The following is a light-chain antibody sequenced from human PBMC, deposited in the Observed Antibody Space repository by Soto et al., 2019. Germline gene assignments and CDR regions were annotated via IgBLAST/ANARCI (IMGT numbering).Light chain of an antibody. CDR2: AAS. CDR1: QSISSY. V-gene: IGKV1-39*01. CDR3: QQSYSTPQT. J-gene: IGKJ3*01. Sequence: DIQMTQSPSSLSASVGDRVTITCRASQSISSYLNCYQQKPGKAPKLLIYAASSLQSGVPSRFSGSGSGTDFTLTTSSLQPEDFATYYCQQSYSTPQTFGPGTKVDIK.